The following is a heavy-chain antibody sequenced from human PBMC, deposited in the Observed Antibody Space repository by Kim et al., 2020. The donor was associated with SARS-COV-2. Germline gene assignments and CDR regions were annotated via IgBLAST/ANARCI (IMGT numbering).Heavy chain of an antibody. CDR2: IIPIFGTA. V-gene: IGHV1-69*13. CDR3: ARDLDFGGYGSGSSY. Sequence: SVKVSCKASGGTFSSYAISWVRQAPGQGLEWMGGIIPIFGTANYAQKFQGRVTITADESTSTAYMELSSLRSEDTAVYYCARDLDFGGYGSGSSYWGQGTLVTVSS. J-gene: IGHJ4*02. D-gene: IGHD3-10*01. CDR1: GGTFSSYA.